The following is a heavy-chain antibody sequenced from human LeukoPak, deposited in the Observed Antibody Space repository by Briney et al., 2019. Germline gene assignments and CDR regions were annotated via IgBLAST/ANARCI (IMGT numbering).Heavy chain of an antibody. CDR2: INPNSGGT. J-gene: IGHJ3*02. CDR1: GYTFTGYY. D-gene: IGHD5-18*01. V-gene: IGHV1-2*02. CDR3: ARDFLVGTADAFDI. Sequence: GASVKLSCKASGYTFTGYYMHWVRQAPGQGLEWMGWINPNSGGTNYAQKFQGRVTMARDTSISKAYMELSRLRSDDTAVYYCARDFLVGTADAFDIWGQGTMVTVSS.